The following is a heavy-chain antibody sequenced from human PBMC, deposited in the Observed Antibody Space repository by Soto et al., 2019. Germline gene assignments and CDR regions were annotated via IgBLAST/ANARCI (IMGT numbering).Heavy chain of an antibody. CDR3: AKGWELLWFGFDY. CDR2: IYHSGTT. D-gene: IGHD3-10*01. Sequence: SETLSLTCTVSGGSISSYYWSWIRQPPGKGLEWIGYIYHSGTTSYNPSLKSRATISIDTSKNQFSLRLNSVTAADTAVYYCAKGWELLWFGFDYWGQGTLVTVSS. V-gene: IGHV4-59*01. J-gene: IGHJ4*02. CDR1: GGSISSYY.